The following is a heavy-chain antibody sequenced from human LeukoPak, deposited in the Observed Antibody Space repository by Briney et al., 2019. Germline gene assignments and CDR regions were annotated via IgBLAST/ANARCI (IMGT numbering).Heavy chain of an antibody. CDR2: ISYIGST. J-gene: IGHJ4*02. CDR1: GGSISSGDYY. Sequence: SETLSLTCTVSGGSISSGDYYWSWIRQPPGKGLEWIGYISYIGSTYYNPSFRSRATISKDTSKTQFSLRLNSLTAADTAVYYCARVAAATTNPRFDFWGQGTLVTVSS. CDR3: ARVAAATTNPRFDF. D-gene: IGHD1-1*01. V-gene: IGHV4-31*03.